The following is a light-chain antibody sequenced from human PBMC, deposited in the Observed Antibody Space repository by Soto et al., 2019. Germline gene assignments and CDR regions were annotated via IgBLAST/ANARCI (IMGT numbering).Light chain of an antibody. CDR2: DVS. J-gene: IGKJ1*01. CDR1: QSVSSSY. V-gene: IGKV3-20*01. Sequence: EIVLTQSPGTLSLSPGERATLSCRSSQSVSSSYLAWYQQKPGQAPRLLIYDVSSRATGIPDRFSGSGSGTDFTLTISSLQPEDFAVYYCQPYGSSPTFGQGTKVEIK. CDR3: QPYGSSPT.